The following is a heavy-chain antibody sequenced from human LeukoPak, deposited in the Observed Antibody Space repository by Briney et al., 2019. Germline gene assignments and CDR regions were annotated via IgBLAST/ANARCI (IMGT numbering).Heavy chain of an antibody. D-gene: IGHD2-15*01. V-gene: IGHV3-33*01. Sequence: GGSLRLSCAASGFTFSSYGMHWVRQAPGKGLEWVAVIWYDGSNKYYADSVKGRFTISRDNTKNTLYLQMNSLRAEDTGVYYCAIDALAVVAPTPGASYFDYWGKGALVTVSS. CDR1: GFTFSSYG. CDR2: IWYDGSNK. J-gene: IGHJ4*02. CDR3: AIDALAVVAPTPGASYFDY.